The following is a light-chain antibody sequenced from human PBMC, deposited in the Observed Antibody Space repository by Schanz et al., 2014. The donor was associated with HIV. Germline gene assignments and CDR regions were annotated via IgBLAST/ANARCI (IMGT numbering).Light chain of an antibody. V-gene: IGLV1-40*01. CDR3: QSFDSSLNTVV. Sequence: QSVLTQPPSVSGAPGQRVTISCTGTRSNIGTGFDVHWYQLLPGTAPKVLIFANTHRPSGVPDRFSGSKSGTSASLAITGLQAEDEADYFCQSFDSSLNTVVFGGGTKLTVL. CDR2: ANT. J-gene: IGLJ2*01. CDR1: RSNIGTGFD.